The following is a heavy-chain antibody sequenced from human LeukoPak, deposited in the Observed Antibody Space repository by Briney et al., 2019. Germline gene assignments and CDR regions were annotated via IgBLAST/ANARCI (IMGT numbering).Heavy chain of an antibody. CDR2: IYYSGST. CDR3: ARGTTVTTHDY. J-gene: IGHJ4*02. CDR1: GGSISSYY. Sequence: SETLSLTCTVSGGSISSYYWSWIRQPPGKGLEWIGYIYYSGSTNYNTSLKSRVTISVDTSKNQFSLKLSSVTAADTAVYYCARGTTVTTHDYWGQGTLVTVSS. D-gene: IGHD4-17*01. V-gene: IGHV4-59*01.